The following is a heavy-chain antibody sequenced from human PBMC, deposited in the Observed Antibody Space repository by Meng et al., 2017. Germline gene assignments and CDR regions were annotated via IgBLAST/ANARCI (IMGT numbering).Heavy chain of an antibody. Sequence: ESLKISCAASGFTFSSYWMHWVRQAPGKGLVWVSRINSDGSSTSYADSVKGRFTISRDNDKNTLYLQMNSLRAEDTAVYYCAQAWSMVGGQGTMVTVSS. CDR2: INSDGSST. J-gene: IGHJ3*01. V-gene: IGHV3-74*01. CDR3: AQAWSMV. CDR1: GFTFSSYW. D-gene: IGHD2-15*01.